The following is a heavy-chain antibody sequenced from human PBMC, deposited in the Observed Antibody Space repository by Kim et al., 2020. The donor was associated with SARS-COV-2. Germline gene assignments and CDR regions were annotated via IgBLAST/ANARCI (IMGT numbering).Heavy chain of an antibody. V-gene: IGHV4-59*13. CDR1: GGSISSYY. D-gene: IGHD2-2*01. Sequence: SETLSLTCTVSGGSISSYYWSWIRQPPGKGLEWIGYIYYSGSTNYNPSLKSRVTISVDTSKNQFSLKLSSVTAADTAVYYCARELRQAARSTSSNWVDPWGQGTLVTVSS. CDR2: IYYSGST. J-gene: IGHJ5*02. CDR3: ARELRQAARSTSSNWVDP.